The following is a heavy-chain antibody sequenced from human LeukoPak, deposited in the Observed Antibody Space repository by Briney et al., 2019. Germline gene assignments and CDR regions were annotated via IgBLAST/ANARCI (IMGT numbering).Heavy chain of an antibody. J-gene: IGHJ4*02. CDR3: AKEGHELVRVPDY. D-gene: IGHD1-1*01. CDR2: INPNSGGT. Sequence: ASVKVSCKASGYTFTGYYMHWVRQAPGQGLEWMGWINPNSGGTNYAQKFQGRVTMTRDTSISTAYMELSRLRSDDTAVYYCAKEGHELVRVPDYWGQGTLVTVSS. CDR1: GYTFTGYY. V-gene: IGHV1-2*02.